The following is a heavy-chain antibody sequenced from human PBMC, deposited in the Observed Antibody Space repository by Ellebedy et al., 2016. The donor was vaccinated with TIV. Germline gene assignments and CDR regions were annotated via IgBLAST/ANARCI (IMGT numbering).Heavy chain of an antibody. CDR1: GGSISSSSYY. D-gene: IGHD1-26*01. J-gene: IGHJ5*02. Sequence: SETLSLTCTVSGGSISSSSYYWGWIRQPPGKGLEWIGSIYYSGSTYYNPSLKSRVTISVDTSKNQFSLKLTSVTAADTAVYYCARGDSSGSYHGWFGPWGQGTLVTVSS. CDR2: IYYSGST. CDR3: ARGDSSGSYHGWFGP. V-gene: IGHV4-39*01.